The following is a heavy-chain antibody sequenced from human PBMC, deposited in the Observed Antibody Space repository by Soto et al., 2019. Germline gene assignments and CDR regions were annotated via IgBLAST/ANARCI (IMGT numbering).Heavy chain of an antibody. CDR2: INHSGST. CDR3: ARCLTDYDFWSGYPYRMDV. D-gene: IGHD3-3*01. Sequence: SETLSLTCAVYGGSFSGYYWSWIRQPPGKGLEWIGEINHSGSTNYNPSLKSRVTISVDTSKNQFSLKLSSVTAADTAVYYCARCLTDYDFWSGYPYRMDVWSQGTTVTVSS. V-gene: IGHV4-34*01. CDR1: GGSFSGYY. J-gene: IGHJ6*02.